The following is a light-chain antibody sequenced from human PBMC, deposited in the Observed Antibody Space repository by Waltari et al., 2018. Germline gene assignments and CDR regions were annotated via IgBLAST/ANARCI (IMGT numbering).Light chain of an antibody. CDR3: QHYGNSPQLT. J-gene: IGKJ4*01. V-gene: IGKV3-20*01. CDR2: GAS. CDR1: DMVSSNY. Sequence: ENVLTQSPDTLSLSPGDRATLSCRASDMVSSNYIAWYQQRPGQAPRLLIFGASSRATGIPDRFSGSGSGTDFTLTISRLEPEDFAVYYCQHYGNSPQLTFAGGTRLEIK.